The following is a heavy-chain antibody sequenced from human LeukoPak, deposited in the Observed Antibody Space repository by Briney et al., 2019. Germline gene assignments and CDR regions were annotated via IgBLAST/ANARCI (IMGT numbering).Heavy chain of an antibody. Sequence: SETLSLTCSVSGGSLRSDRHNWAWVRQSADKGLEHIGSLDETGSPYYNPPLKSRVTISVDTSNEQFSLNLTSVTAADTAVYYCAREYCSSTSCEPFGPWGQGTLVTVSS. D-gene: IGHD2-2*01. CDR2: LDETGSP. CDR3: AREYCSSTSCEPFGP. CDR1: GGSLRSDRHN. V-gene: IGHV4-39*07. J-gene: IGHJ5*02.